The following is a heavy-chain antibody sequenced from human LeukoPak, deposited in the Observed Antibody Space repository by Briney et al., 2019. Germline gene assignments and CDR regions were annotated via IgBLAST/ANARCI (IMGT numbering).Heavy chain of an antibody. CDR2: VSSGLNA. CDR3: VREAGGYHYTYFYY. V-gene: IGHV3-13*01. CDR1: GFTLGSQD. D-gene: IGHD3-22*01. Sequence: GGSLRLSCAASGFTLGSQDMHWVRQIPGQGLEWVAAVSSGLNAFLEHSVQGRFTVSTEDARNSLYLQMSSLRAGDTAVYYCVREAGGYHYTYFYYWGQGTLVTVSP. J-gene: IGHJ4*02.